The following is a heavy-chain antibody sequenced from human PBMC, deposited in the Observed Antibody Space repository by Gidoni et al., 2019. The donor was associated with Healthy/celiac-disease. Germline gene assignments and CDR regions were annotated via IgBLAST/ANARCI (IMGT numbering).Heavy chain of an antibody. D-gene: IGHD3-22*01. CDR3: ARGRRYYYDSSGYYCVPYDY. V-gene: IGHV4-34*01. J-gene: IGHJ4*02. Sequence: QVQLQQWGAGLLKPSETLSLTCAVYGGSFSGYYCSWIRQPPGKGLEWIGEINHSGSTNYNPSLKSRVTISVDTSKNQFSLKLSSVTAADTAVYYCARGRRYYYDSSGYYCVPYDYWGQGTLVTVSS. CDR2: INHSGST. CDR1: GGSFSGYY.